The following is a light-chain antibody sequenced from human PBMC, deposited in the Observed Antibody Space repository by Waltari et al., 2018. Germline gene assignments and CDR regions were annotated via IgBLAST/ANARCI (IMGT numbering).Light chain of an antibody. V-gene: IGKV3-20*01. Sequence: IVCTQSPGILSLSPGERSTLSCRLSQSVIRTLAWYQQKPGQAPRLLIYGASSRATGIPDRFSGGGSGTDFSLNISRLEPEDFAVYYCQHYVRLPATFGQGTKVEIK. CDR2: GAS. CDR1: QSVIRT. J-gene: IGKJ1*01. CDR3: QHYVRLPAT.